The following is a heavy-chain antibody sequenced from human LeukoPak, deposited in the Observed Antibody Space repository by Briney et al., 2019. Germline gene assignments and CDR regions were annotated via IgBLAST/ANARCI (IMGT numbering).Heavy chain of an antibody. D-gene: IGHD6-13*01. CDR2: IIPIFGTA. J-gene: IGHJ4*02. CDR3: ARLAAGIAAAGNHGYFDY. Sequence: GASVKVSCKASGGTFSSYAISWVRQAPGQGLEWMGGIIPIFGTANYAQKFQGRVTITTDESTSTAYMELSSLRSEDTAVYYCARLAAGIAAAGNHGYFDYWGQGTLVTVSS. CDR1: GGTFSSYA. V-gene: IGHV1-69*05.